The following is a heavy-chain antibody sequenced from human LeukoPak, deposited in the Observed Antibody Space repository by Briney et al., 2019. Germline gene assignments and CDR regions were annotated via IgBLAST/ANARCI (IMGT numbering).Heavy chain of an antibody. Sequence: PSETLSLTCSVSGGSISNYYWTWIRQPAGRGLEWIGRIYPSGSSTYNPSLKSRVTMSVDTSQNQFSLRLNSMTAADTAVYYCARVRCSGSGSYYNGDFYYGMDVWGQGTAVTVSS. D-gene: IGHD3-10*01. CDR1: GGSISNYY. V-gene: IGHV4-4*07. CDR3: ARVRCSGSGSYYNGDFYYGMDV. J-gene: IGHJ6*02. CDR2: IYPSGSS.